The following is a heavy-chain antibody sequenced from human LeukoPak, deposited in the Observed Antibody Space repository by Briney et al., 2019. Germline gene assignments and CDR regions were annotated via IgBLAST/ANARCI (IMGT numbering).Heavy chain of an antibody. CDR3: AKDYPHIVVVVAAIKAYYYYYMDV. J-gene: IGHJ6*03. V-gene: IGHV3-30*04. CDR1: GFTFSSYA. CDR2: ISYDGSTK. D-gene: IGHD2-15*01. Sequence: GGSLRLSCAASGFTFSSYAMHWVRQAPGKGLEWVSIISYDGSTKYYADSVKGRFTISRDNSKNTLYLQMNSLRAEDTAVYYCAKDYPHIVVVVAAIKAYYYYYMDVWGKGTTVTISS.